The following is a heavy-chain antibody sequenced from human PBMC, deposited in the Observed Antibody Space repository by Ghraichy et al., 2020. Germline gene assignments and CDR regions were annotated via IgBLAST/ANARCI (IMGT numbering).Heavy chain of an antibody. V-gene: IGHV4-59*01. CDR2: IYYSGST. D-gene: IGHD3-3*01. J-gene: IGHJ3*02. CDR1: GGSISSYY. CDR3: ARESKVRRLRFLERNDAFDI. Sequence: SETLSLTCTVSGGSISSYYWSWIRQPPGKGLEWIGYIYYSGSTNYNPSLKSRVTISVDTSKNQFSLKLSSVTAADTAVYYCARESKVRRLRFLERNDAFDIWGQGTMVTVSS.